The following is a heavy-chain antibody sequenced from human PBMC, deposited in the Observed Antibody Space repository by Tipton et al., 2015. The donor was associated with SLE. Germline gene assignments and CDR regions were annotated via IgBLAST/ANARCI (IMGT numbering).Heavy chain of an antibody. CDR1: GFTFSDYY. Sequence: GSLRLSCAASGFTFSDYYMAWIRQAPGKGLEWISYITNTSIVTYYADSVKGRFTISRDNAKNSLYLQMNSLRAEDTAVYFCARDGRSGWSNSWFDPWGQGTLVTVSS. J-gene: IGHJ5*02. D-gene: IGHD6-19*01. CDR3: ARDGRSGWSNSWFDP. V-gene: IGHV3-11*01. CDR2: ITNTSIVT.